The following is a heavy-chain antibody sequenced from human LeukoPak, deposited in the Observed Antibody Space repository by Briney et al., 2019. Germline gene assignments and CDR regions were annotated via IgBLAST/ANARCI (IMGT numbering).Heavy chain of an antibody. J-gene: IGHJ3*02. Sequence: GASVKVSCKASGYTFTGYYMHWVRQAPGQGLEWMGWINPNSGGTNYAQKFQGRVTMTRDASISTAYMELSRLRSDDTAVYYCARDAVVIMAFDIWGQGTMVTVSS. D-gene: IGHD3-3*01. CDR3: ARDAVVIMAFDI. CDR2: INPNSGGT. V-gene: IGHV1-2*02. CDR1: GYTFTGYY.